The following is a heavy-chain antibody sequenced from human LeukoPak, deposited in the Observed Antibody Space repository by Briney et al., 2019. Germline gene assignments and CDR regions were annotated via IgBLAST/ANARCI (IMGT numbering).Heavy chain of an antibody. V-gene: IGHV4-34*01. D-gene: IGHD6-13*01. Sequence: PSETLSLTCAVYGGSFSGYYWSWIRQPPGEGLEWIGEINHSGSTNYNPSLKSRVIISVDTSKNQFSLKLSSVTAADTAVYYCAREQNDAFDIWGQGTMVTVSS. J-gene: IGHJ3*02. CDR3: AREQNDAFDI. CDR2: INHSGST. CDR1: GGSFSGYY.